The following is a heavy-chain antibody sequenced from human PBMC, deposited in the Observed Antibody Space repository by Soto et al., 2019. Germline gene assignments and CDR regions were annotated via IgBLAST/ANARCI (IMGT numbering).Heavy chain of an antibody. CDR2: ISAYNGNT. CDR3: ARSPDIVVVTNSADKFDY. D-gene: IGHD3-22*01. V-gene: IGHV1-18*01. Sequence: GASVKVSCKASGYTFTSYGISWVRQAPGQGLEWMGWISAYNGNTNYAQKLQGRVTMTTDTSTSTAYMELRSLRSDDTAVYYCARSPDIVVVTNSADKFDYWGQGTLVTVSS. J-gene: IGHJ4*02. CDR1: GYTFTSYG.